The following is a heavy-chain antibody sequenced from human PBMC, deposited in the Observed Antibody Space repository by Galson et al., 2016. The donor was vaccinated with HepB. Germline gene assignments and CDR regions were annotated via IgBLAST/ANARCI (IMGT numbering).Heavy chain of an antibody. D-gene: IGHD1-1*01. V-gene: IGHV3-23*01. CDR2: ISGSGGDT. CDR3: VRDRVGTGTADY. CDR1: GFSFRNYV. Sequence: SLRLSCAASGFSFRNYVMSWVRQAPGKGLEWVSGISGSGGDTYYADSLKGRFTISRDNYRNTLSLQMNSLRDEDTAVYYCVRDRVGTGTADYWGQGTLVTVSS. J-gene: IGHJ4*02.